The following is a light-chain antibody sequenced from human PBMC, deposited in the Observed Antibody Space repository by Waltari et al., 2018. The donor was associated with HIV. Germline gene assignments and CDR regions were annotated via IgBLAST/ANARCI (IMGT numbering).Light chain of an antibody. Sequence: DIAMIQSPDSLAVSPGEPASISCRSSQSLLHQNGQNYLDWYIQRPGQAPELLIYLGSRRASGVPDRSAGSGSGTDFMLKISRVEPEDVGVYYCMHGQTSVFGQGTKVEVK. CDR1: QSLLHQNGQNY. CDR2: LGS. CDR3: MHGQTSV. V-gene: IGKV2-28*01. J-gene: IGKJ1*01.